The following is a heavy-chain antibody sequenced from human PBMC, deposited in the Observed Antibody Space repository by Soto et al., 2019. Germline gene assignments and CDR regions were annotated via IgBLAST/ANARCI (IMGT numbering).Heavy chain of an antibody. Sequence: QVQLVQSGAEMKKPGSSVKVSCQSSGGTFNNYAMNWVRQAPGQGPEWMGDISPMFGAANYAPKFQGRVTITAEESTGTSYMQLSSLTSEDTALYFCAREVQVHTPAFGYWGQGTLVTVSS. D-gene: IGHD1-1*01. CDR1: GGTFNNYA. J-gene: IGHJ4*02. CDR3: AREVQVHTPAFGY. V-gene: IGHV1-69*01. CDR2: ISPMFGAA.